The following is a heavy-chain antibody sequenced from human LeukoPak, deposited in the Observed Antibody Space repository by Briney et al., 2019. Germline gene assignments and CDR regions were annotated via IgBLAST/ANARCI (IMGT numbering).Heavy chain of an antibody. J-gene: IGHJ4*02. CDR3: ARAGDYDAY. D-gene: IGHD4-17*01. CDR1: GGTYSSYA. Sequence: ASVKVSCKASGGTYSSYAISWVRQAPGQGLEWMGRIIPILGIANYAQKFQGRVTITADKSTSTAYMELSSLRSEDTAVYYCARAGDYDAYWGQGTLVTVSS. CDR2: IIPILGIA. V-gene: IGHV1-69*04.